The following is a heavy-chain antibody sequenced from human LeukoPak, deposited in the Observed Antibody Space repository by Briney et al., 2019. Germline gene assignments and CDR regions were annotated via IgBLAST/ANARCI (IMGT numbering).Heavy chain of an antibody. J-gene: IGHJ3*02. CDR1: GFTFSDYY. D-gene: IGHD5-24*01. Sequence: PGGSLRLSCAASGFTFSDYYMSWIRQAPGKGLEWVSYISSSGSTIYYADSVKGRFTISRDNAKNTLYLQMGSLRAEDMAVYYCARDREMAAMGAFDIWGQGTMVTVSS. V-gene: IGHV3-11*04. CDR2: ISSSGSTI. CDR3: ARDREMAAMGAFDI.